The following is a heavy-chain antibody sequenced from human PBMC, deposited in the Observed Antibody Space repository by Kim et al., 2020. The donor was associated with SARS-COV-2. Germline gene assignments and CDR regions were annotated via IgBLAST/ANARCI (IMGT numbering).Heavy chain of an antibody. CDR2: ISWNSGSI. CDR1: GFTFDDYA. J-gene: IGHJ4*02. Sequence: GGSLRLSCAASGFTFDDYAMPWVRQAPGKGLEWVSGISWNSGSICYADSVKGRFTISRDNAKNFLYLQMNSLRAEDTASYYCAKAKDSSSWSSSDYWGQGALVTVSS. D-gene: IGHD6-13*01. V-gene: IGHV3-9*01. CDR3: AKAKDSSSWSSSDY.